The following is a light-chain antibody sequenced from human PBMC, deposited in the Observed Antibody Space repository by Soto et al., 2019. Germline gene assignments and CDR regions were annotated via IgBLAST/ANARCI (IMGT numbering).Light chain of an antibody. CDR3: AAWDDSLNVWV. J-gene: IGLJ3*02. Sequence: QPVLTQPPSASATPGQRVTISCSGSSSNIGGNTVNWYQQLPGTAPKLLIYSNNQRPSGVPDRFSGSKSGTSASLAISGLQSEDEADYYCAAWDDSLNVWVFGGGTKVTVL. V-gene: IGLV1-44*01. CDR2: SNN. CDR1: SSNIGGNT.